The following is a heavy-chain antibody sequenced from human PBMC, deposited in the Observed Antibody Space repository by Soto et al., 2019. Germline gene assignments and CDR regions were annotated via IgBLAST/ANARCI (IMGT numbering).Heavy chain of an antibody. CDR2: INHSGST. V-gene: IGHV4-34*01. Sequence: QVQLQQWGAGLLKPSETLSLTCAVYGGSFSGYYWSWIRQPPGKGLEWIGEINHSGSTNYNPSLKSRGTIAVDTSKNQFSLKLSSVTAADTAVYYCARGGKGSSWSNPDFDYWGQGTLVTVSS. CDR1: GGSFSGYY. J-gene: IGHJ4*02. D-gene: IGHD6-13*01. CDR3: ARGGKGSSWSNPDFDY.